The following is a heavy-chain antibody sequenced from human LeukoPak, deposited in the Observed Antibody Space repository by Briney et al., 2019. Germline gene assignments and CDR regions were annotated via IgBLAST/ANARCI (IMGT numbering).Heavy chain of an antibody. J-gene: IGHJ4*02. CDR3: ARGVGIAAPF. V-gene: IGHV4-39*07. Sequence: PSETLSLTCTVSGGSISSSSYYWGWIRQPPGKGLEWIGSIYYSGSTYYNASLKSRVTISVDTSKNQFSLKLSSVTAADTAVYYCARGVGIAAPFWGQGTLVTVSS. CDR1: GGSISSSSYY. CDR2: IYYSGST. D-gene: IGHD6-13*01.